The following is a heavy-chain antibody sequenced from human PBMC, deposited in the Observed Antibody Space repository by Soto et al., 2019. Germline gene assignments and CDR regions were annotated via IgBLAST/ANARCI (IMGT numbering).Heavy chain of an antibody. D-gene: IGHD2-15*01. CDR1: GASVNNVGYY. J-gene: IGHJ4*02. CDR3: TREVSATPYFEY. V-gene: IGHV4-31*03. CDR2: IYFTGAT. Sequence: QVHLQGSGPRLVRPSQTLSLTCTVSGASVNNVGYYWDWLRQSPGKGLEWIGYIYFTGATSYNPSIEGRATISLDTSTNRFSLRLTSVTAAVTAIYFCTREVSATPYFEYWAQGIPVAVSS.